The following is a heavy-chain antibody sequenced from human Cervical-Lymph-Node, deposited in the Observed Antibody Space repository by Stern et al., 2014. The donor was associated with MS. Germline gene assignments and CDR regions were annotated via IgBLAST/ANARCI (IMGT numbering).Heavy chain of an antibody. CDR2: IFWGADK. CDR3: AHSRVKYCRGGTCYSSLFDY. V-gene: IGHV2-5*02. J-gene: IGHJ4*02. D-gene: IGHD2-15*01. CDR1: GFSVATAGVG. Sequence: QVTLRESGPTLVKTTQTVTLTCTLFGFSVATAGVGVGWIRQPPGKALAWLALIFWGADKMLSPSLKNRLTIIKDTSKNQVVLTMTNVDPVDTATYYCAHSRVKYCRGGTCYSSLFDYWGQGTLVTVSS.